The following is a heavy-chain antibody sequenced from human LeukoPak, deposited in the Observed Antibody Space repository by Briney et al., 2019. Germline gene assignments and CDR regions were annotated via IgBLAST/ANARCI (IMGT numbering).Heavy chain of an antibody. CDR1: GFTFSNYA. V-gene: IGHV3-30*04. Sequence: SGGSLRLSCAASGFTFSNYAMHWVRQAPGKGLEWVAIISYDGSNKYYADSVRGRFTISKDNSQNTLYLQMNSLRAEDTAVYYCASHRGDYATGYFDYWGQGTLVTVSS. CDR2: ISYDGSNK. D-gene: IGHD1-1*01. J-gene: IGHJ4*02. CDR3: ASHRGDYATGYFDY.